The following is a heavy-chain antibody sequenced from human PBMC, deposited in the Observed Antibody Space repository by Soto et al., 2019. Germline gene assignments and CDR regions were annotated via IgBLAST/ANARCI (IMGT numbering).Heavy chain of an antibody. CDR3: ATGIGGDYFDC. J-gene: IGHJ4*02. V-gene: IGHV1-24*01. D-gene: IGHD3-16*01. CDR2: FDPEDGET. CDR1: GDTLTELS. Sequence: AAVKVSCKVSGDTLTELSMHWVRQAPGKGLEWMGGFDPEDGETIYAQEFQGRVTMTEDTSTDTAYMELSSLRSEDTAVYYCATGIGGDYFDCWGQGTLVTVSS.